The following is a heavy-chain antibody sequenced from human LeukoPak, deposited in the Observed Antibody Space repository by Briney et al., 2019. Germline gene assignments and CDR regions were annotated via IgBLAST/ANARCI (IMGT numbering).Heavy chain of an antibody. CDR1: GYTFTSYD. D-gene: IGHD1-1*01. V-gene: IGHV1-8*01. CDR2: MNPSSGNT. Sequence: GASVKVSCKASGYTFTSYDINWVRQATGQGLEWMGWMNPSSGNTGYAQKFQGRVTMTRNTSISTAYMELSSLRSEDTAVYYCASEVQLERRGFDHWGQGILVTVSS. CDR3: ASEVQLERRGFDH. J-gene: IGHJ4*02.